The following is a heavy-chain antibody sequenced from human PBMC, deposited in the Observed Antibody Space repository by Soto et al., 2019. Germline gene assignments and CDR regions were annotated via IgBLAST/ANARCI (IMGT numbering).Heavy chain of an antibody. Sequence: GGSLRLSCAATGFTFSSYGMHWVRQAPGKGLEWVAGIWYDGSNQHYADSVKGRFTISRDNSRNTVSLQMSSLTAEDTAVYFCASEPLIVVEPATPYAFDMWGQGTVVTVSS. CDR1: GFTFSSYG. J-gene: IGHJ3*02. V-gene: IGHV3-33*01. D-gene: IGHD2-2*01. CDR2: IWYDGSNQ. CDR3: ASEPLIVVEPATPYAFDM.